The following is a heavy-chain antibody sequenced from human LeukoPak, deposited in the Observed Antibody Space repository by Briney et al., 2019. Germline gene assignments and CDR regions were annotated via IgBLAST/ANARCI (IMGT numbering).Heavy chain of an antibody. CDR1: GGSISSSSYY. D-gene: IGHD6-6*01. CDR3: ARGGIAARQYNWFDP. Sequence: SETLSLTCTVSGGSISSSSYYWGWIRQPPGKGLEWIGSIYYSGSTYYNPSLESRVTISVDTSKNQFSLKLSSVTAADTAVYYCARGGIAARQYNWFDPWGQGTLVTVSS. CDR2: IYYSGST. V-gene: IGHV4-39*07. J-gene: IGHJ5*02.